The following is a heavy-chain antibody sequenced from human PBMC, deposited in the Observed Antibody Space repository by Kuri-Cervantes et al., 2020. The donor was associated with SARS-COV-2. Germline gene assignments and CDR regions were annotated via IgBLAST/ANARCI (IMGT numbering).Heavy chain of an antibody. CDR3: ARQEITMIVVVIPSDAFDI. V-gene: IGHV4-38-2*01. CDR2: IYHSGST. D-gene: IGHD3-22*01. Sequence: ESLKISCAVSGYSISSGYYWGWIRQPPGKGLEWIGSIYHSGSTYYNPSLKSRVTISVDTSKNQFSLKLSSVTAADTAVYYCARQEITMIVVVIPSDAFDIWGQGTMVTVSS. CDR1: GYSISSGYY. J-gene: IGHJ3*02.